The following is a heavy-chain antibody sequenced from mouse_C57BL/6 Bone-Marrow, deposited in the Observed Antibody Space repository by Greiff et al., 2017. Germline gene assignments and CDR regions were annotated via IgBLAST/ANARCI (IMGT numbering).Heavy chain of an antibody. CDR3: ARSGPLGRSFDY. Sequence: QVQLQQPGAELVKPGASVKMSCKASGYTFTSYWITWVKQRPGQGLEWIGDIYTTSGRTNYNEKFKSKAILTVDTASNTAYMQLSSLTSEDSAVFYCARSGPLGRSFDYWGQGPTLPVSS. D-gene: IGHD3-1*01. V-gene: IGHV1-55*01. J-gene: IGHJ2*01. CDR2: IYTTSGRT. CDR1: GYTFTSYW.